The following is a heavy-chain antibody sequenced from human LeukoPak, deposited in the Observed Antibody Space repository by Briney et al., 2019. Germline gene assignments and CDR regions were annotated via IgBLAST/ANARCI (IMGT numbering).Heavy chain of an antibody. D-gene: IGHD6-19*01. CDR1: GYSFTSYW. CDR2: IYPGDSDT. J-gene: IGHJ5*02. CDR3: ARQAYSSGWYSYNWFDP. V-gene: IGHV5-51*01. Sequence: GESLKISCKGSGYSFTSYWIGWVRQMPGKGLEWMGIIYPGDSDTRYSPSFQGQVTISADKSISTAYLQWSSLKASDTAMYYCARQAYSSGWYSYNWFDPWGQGTLLTVSS.